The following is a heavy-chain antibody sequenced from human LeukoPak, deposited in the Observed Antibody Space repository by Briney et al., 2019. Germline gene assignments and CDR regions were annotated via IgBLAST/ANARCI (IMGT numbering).Heavy chain of an antibody. J-gene: IGHJ5*02. Sequence: AVKVSCKASGGTFSSYAISWVRQARGQGLEWMGGIIPIFGTANYAQKFQGRVTITADKSTSTAYMELSSLRSEDTAVYYCARGMVRDGYNAGYWFDPWGQGTLVTVSS. D-gene: IGHD5-24*01. CDR2: IIPIFGTA. CDR3: ARGMVRDGYNAGYWFDP. CDR1: GGTFSSYA. V-gene: IGHV1-69*06.